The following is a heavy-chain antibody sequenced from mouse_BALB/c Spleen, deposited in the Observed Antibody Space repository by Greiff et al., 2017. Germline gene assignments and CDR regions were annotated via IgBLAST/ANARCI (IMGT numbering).Heavy chain of an antibody. CDR1: GFTFSSYG. CDR3: ARPHYYGYSPFFDY. J-gene: IGHJ2*01. Sequence: DVKLVESGGGLVQPGGSLKLSCAASGFTFSSYGMSWVRQTPDKRLELVATINSNGGSTYYPDSVKGRFTISRDNAKNTLYLQMSSLKSEDTAMYYCARPHYYGYSPFFDYWGQGTTLTVSS. CDR2: INSNGGST. V-gene: IGHV5-6-3*01. D-gene: IGHD1-2*01.